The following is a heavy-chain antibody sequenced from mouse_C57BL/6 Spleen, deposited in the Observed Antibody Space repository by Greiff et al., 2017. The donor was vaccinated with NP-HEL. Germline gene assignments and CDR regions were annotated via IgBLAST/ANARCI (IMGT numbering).Heavy chain of an antibody. CDR2: INPSTGGT. CDR1: GYSFTGYY. D-gene: IGHD2-4*01. Sequence: EVQLQESGPELVKPGASVKISCKASGYSFTGYYMHWVKQSSEKSLEWIGEINPSTGGTSYNQKFKGKATLTVDKSSSTAYMQLKSLTSEDSAVYYCARGGEVDYDAWFAYWGQGTLVTVSA. V-gene: IGHV1-43*01. J-gene: IGHJ3*01. CDR3: ARGGEVDYDAWFAY.